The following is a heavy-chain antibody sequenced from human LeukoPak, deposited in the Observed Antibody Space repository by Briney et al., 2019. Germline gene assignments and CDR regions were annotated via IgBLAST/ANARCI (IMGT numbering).Heavy chain of an antibody. Sequence: ASVTVSYKSSVYTFTNYGISWVRQAPGQGREGMGWISAYNGNTNYAQKPQGRVTMTTDTSTSTAYMELRSLRSDDTAVYYCARVEREWGVYYYYMDVWGKGTTVTVSS. CDR1: VYTFTNYG. CDR3: ARVEREWGVYYYYMDV. CDR2: ISAYNGNT. V-gene: IGHV1-18*01. D-gene: IGHD3-16*01. J-gene: IGHJ6*03.